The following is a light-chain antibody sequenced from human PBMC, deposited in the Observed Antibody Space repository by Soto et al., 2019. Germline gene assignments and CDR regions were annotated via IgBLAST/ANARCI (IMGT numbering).Light chain of an antibody. CDR2: DDS. J-gene: IGLJ2*01. Sequence: SYELTQPPSVSVAPGQTARITCGGDNIETKRVQWYQQRPGQAPALVLYDDSDRPSGIPERFSGSRSGNTATLTISRVEAGDEADFYCQVWDRSFDPSFGGGTKLTVL. CDR3: QVWDRSFDPS. CDR1: NIETKR. V-gene: IGLV3-21*02.